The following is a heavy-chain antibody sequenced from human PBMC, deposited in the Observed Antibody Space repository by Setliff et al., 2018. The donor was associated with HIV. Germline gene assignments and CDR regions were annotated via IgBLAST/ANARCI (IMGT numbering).Heavy chain of an antibody. V-gene: IGHV5-51*01. CDR1: GYTFSGYW. CDR3: ARVPSQRVESSGWYIWFDP. CDR2: IYPGDSNT. D-gene: IGHD6-19*01. Sequence: PGESLKISCKGSGYTFSGYWIGWVRQMPGKGLEWMGLIYPGDSNTRYSPSFQGQVTMSADKSINTAYLQWSSLKASDTAIYYCARVPSQRVESSGWYIWFDPWGQGTLVTVSS. J-gene: IGHJ5*02.